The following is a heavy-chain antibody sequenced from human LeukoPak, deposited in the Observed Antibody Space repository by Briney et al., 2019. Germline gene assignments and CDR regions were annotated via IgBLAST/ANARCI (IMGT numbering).Heavy chain of an antibody. CDR3: ARSRITIFGVVTDFDY. D-gene: IGHD3-3*01. CDR2: INHSGST. V-gene: IGHV4-34*01. CDR1: GGSFSGYY. Sequence: PSETLSLTCAVYGGSFSGYYWSWIRQPLGKGLEWIGEINHSGSTNYNPSLKSRVTISVDTSKNQFSLKLSSVTAADTAVYYCARSRITIFGVVTDFDYWGQGTLVTVSS. J-gene: IGHJ4*02.